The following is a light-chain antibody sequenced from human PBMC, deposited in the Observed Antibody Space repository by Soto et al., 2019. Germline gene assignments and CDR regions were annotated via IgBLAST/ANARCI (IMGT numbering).Light chain of an antibody. CDR3: QQRSNWPPT. CDR2: DAS. J-gene: IGKJ5*01. Sequence: EIVLTQSPGTLSLSPGERATLSCRASQSVSSYLAWYQQKPGQAPRLLIYDASNRATGIPARFSGSGSGTDFTLTISSPEPEDFAVYYCQQRSNWPPTFGQGTRREIK. V-gene: IGKV3-11*01. CDR1: QSVSSY.